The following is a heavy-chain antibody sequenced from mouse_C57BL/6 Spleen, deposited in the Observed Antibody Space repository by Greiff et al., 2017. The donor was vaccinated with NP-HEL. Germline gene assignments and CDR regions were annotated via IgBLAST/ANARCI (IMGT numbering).Heavy chain of an antibody. J-gene: IGHJ2*01. D-gene: IGHD1-1*01. Sequence: VQLQQSGPELVKPGASVKISCKASGYSFTGYYMNWVKQSPEKSLEWIGEINPSTGGTTYNQKFKAKATLTVDKSSSTAYMQLKSLTSEDSAVYYCARRYGSSYDYWGQGTTLTVSS. CDR2: INPSTGGT. CDR3: ARRYGSSYDY. V-gene: IGHV1-42*01. CDR1: GYSFTGYY.